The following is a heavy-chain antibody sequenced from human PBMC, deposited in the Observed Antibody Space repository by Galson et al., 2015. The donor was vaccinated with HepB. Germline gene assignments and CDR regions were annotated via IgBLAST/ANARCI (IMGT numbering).Heavy chain of an antibody. J-gene: IGHJ6*02. Sequence: SVKVSCKVSGYTLTELSMHWVRQAPGKGLEWMGGFDPEDGETIYAQKFQGRITLTEDTSTDTAYMELSSLRSEDTAVYYCATYILYGSGSYYGRYGMDVWGQGTTVTVSS. CDR1: GYTLTELS. CDR2: FDPEDGET. CDR3: ATYILYGSGSYYGRYGMDV. D-gene: IGHD3-10*01. V-gene: IGHV1-24*01.